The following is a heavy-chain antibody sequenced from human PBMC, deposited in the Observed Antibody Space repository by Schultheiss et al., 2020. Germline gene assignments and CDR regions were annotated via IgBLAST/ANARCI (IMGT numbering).Heavy chain of an antibody. Sequence: GESLKISCVASGFTFKTYGMHWVRQAPGKGLEWVAFIRDNEINKYYSDSVKGRFAISRDNSKNTLHLQMNNLRPDDTAVYYCAKVAGDIVVEPTAIYYHYFMDVWGKGTTVTVSS. CDR1: GFTFKTYG. D-gene: IGHD2-2*01. CDR2: IRDNEINK. J-gene: IGHJ6*03. V-gene: IGHV3-30*02. CDR3: AKVAGDIVVEPTAIYYHYFMDV.